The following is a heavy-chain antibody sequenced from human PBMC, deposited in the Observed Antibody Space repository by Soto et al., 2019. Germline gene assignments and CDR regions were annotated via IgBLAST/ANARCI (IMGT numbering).Heavy chain of an antibody. D-gene: IGHD6-19*01. CDR1: GGSISSSSYY. Sequence: PETLSLTCTVSGGSISSSSYYWGWIRQPPGKGLEWIGSIYYSGSTYYNPSLKSRVTISVDTSKNQFSLKLSSVTAADTAVYYCARRRPYSSGWYGAFDIWGQGTMVTVSS. V-gene: IGHV4-39*01. CDR2: IYYSGST. J-gene: IGHJ3*02. CDR3: ARRRPYSSGWYGAFDI.